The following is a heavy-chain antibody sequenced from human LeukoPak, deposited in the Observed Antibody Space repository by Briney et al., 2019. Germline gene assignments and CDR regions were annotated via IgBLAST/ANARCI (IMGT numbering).Heavy chain of an antibody. Sequence: PGGSLRLSCAASGFTFSSYAMSWVRQAPGKGLEWVPAISGSGGSTYYADSVKGRFTISRDNSKNTLYLQMNSLRAEDTAVYYCAREGYSHYYGSVSDAFDIWGQGTMVTVSS. V-gene: IGHV3-23*01. D-gene: IGHD3-10*01. CDR2: ISGSGGST. J-gene: IGHJ3*02. CDR1: GFTFSSYA. CDR3: AREGYSHYYGSVSDAFDI.